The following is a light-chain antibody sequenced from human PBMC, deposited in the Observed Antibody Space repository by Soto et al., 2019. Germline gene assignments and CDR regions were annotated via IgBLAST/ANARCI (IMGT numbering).Light chain of an antibody. J-gene: IGKJ2*02. CDR1: QSISDY. CDR3: QQSYGLPCT. V-gene: IGKV1-39*01. CDR2: AAS. Sequence: DIQMTQSPSSLSASVGDRVTITCRASQSISDYLHWYQQKPGKAPKLLIFAASTLQTGVPSRFSGSGSGTDFTLTISSLQPEDFATYYCQQSYGLPCTFGLGTNLEIK.